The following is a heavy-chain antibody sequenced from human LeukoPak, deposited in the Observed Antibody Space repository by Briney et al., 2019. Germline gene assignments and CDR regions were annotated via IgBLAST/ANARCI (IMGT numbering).Heavy chain of an antibody. Sequence: SETLSLTCTVSDDSITMYYWTWIRQPPGKGLEWIGYVDHTGSTKFNPSLNGRVSISRDTSNNFFSLRLRSVTAADTAVYYCARDAGWEQEGAAFDIWGQGTMVTVSS. CDR3: ARDAGWEQEGAAFDI. V-gene: IGHV4-4*08. CDR2: VDHTGST. J-gene: IGHJ3*02. D-gene: IGHD1-26*01. CDR1: DDSITMYY.